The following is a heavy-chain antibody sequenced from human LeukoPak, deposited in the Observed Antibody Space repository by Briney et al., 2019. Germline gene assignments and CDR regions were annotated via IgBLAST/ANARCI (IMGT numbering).Heavy chain of an antibody. CDR3: AKGGYSGYDLGY. V-gene: IGHV3-9*01. D-gene: IGHD5-12*01. CDR1: GFTFDDYA. CDR2: ISWNSGSI. Sequence: GRSLRLSCAASGFTFDDYAMHWVRQAPGKGLEWVSGISWNSGSIGYADSVKGRFTISRDNAKNSLYLQMNSLRAEDTALYYCAKGGYSGYDLGYWGQGTLVTVSS. J-gene: IGHJ4*02.